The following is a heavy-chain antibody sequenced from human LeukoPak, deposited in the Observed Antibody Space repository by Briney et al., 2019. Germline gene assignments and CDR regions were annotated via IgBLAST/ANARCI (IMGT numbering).Heavy chain of an antibody. J-gene: IGHJ5*02. Sequence: PSETLSLTCTVSGGSISPYFWSWIRQPPGKGLEWIGYISYTGNTNYNPPLTSRVTISVDTSKNQFSLQLTSATAADTAVYYCARDDYRGVTNFDPWGQGTLVTVSS. CDR2: ISYTGNT. D-gene: IGHD3-10*01. V-gene: IGHV4-59*01. CDR3: ARDDYRGVTNFDP. CDR1: GGSISPYF.